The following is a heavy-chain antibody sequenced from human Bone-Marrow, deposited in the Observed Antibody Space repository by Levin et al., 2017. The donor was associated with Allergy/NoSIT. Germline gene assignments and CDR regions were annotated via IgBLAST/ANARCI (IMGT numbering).Heavy chain of an antibody. D-gene: IGHD1-26*01. V-gene: IGHV3-7*01. CDR2: INEDGSEK. CDR1: GFTFRNYW. CDR3: ARDKIVGATKFDY. Sequence: LSLTCAASGFTFRNYWMSWVRQAPGKGPEWVANINEDGSEKYYVDSVKGRFTISRDNAENSLYLQMNSLRVEDTAVYYCARDKIVGATKFDYWGQGTLVTVSS. J-gene: IGHJ4*02.